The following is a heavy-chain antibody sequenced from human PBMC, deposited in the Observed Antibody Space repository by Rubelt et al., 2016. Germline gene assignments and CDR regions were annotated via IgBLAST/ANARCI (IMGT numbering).Heavy chain of an antibody. CDR3: ARQGLRLAESSVDRESDY. CDR2: INHSGST. CDR1: GGSFSGYY. D-gene: IGHD3-16*02. J-gene: IGHJ4*02. Sequence: QVQLQQWGAGLLKPSETLSLTCAVYGGSFSGYYWSWIRQPPGKGLEWVGEINHSGSTNYNPSLKRRRTMTVDKSKIQFSLMLGSVTAAETAVDYCARQGLRLAESSVDRESDYWGQGTRVTVSS. V-gene: IGHV4-34*01.